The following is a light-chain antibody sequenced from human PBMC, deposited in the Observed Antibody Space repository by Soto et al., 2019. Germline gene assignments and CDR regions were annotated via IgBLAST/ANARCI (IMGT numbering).Light chain of an antibody. V-gene: IGKV3-15*01. CDR2: SAS. Sequence: DIVMTQSPATLSLSPGERATLSCRASQSVSRHVAWYQQKPGQAPRLLIYSASTRATGVPARFSAGWSGTEFTLTISSLQSEDFAVYYCQQYDIWATFGQGTKVDIK. J-gene: IGKJ1*01. CDR3: QQYDIWAT. CDR1: QSVSRH.